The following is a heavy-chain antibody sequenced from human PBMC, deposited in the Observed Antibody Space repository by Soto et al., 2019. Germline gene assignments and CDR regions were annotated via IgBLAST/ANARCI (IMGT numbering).Heavy chain of an antibody. CDR3: ARDQLPGIVVGAIRNWFDP. CDR2: INPNSGGT. V-gene: IGHV1-2*02. J-gene: IGHJ5*02. CDR1: GYSLSGYY. Sequence: XSVKGACKAAGYSLSGYYMHWVRQAPGQGLEWMGWINPNSGGTNYAQKFQGRVTMTRDTSISTAYMELSRLRSDDTAVYYCARDQLPGIVVGAIRNWFDPWGQGTLVTVSS. D-gene: IGHD2-15*01.